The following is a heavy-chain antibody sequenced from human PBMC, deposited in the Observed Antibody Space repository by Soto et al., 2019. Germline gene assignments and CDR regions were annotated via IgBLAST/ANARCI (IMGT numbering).Heavy chain of an antibody. D-gene: IGHD6-6*01. J-gene: IGHJ6*02. V-gene: IGHV4-31*03. CDR3: ARDRGIAARLEPYYGMDV. Sequence: SETLSLTCTVSGGSISSGVYYWSWIRQHPGKGLELIGYIYYSGSTYYNPSLKSRVTISVDTSKNQFSLKLSSVTAADTAVYYCARDRGIAARLEPYYGMDVWGQGTTVTVSS. CDR2: IYYSGST. CDR1: GGSISSGVYY.